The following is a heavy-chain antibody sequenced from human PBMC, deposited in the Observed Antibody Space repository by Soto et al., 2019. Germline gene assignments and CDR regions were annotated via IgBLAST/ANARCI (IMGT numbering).Heavy chain of an antibody. J-gene: IGHJ6*02. CDR3: ARVIRMVYADYGMDV. V-gene: IGHV3-33*01. Sequence: LRLSCAASGFTFSSYGMHWVRQAPGKGLEWVAVIWYDGSNKYYADSVKGRFTISRDNSKNTLYLQMTSLRAEDTAVYYCARVIRMVYADYGMDVWGQGTTVTVSS. D-gene: IGHD2-8*01. CDR1: GFTFSSYG. CDR2: IWYDGSNK.